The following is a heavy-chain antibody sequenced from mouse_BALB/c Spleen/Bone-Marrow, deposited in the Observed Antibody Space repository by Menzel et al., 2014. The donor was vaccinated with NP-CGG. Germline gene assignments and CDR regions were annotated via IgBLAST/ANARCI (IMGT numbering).Heavy chain of an antibody. CDR1: GYTFTDYY. CDR3: ARSRAMDY. J-gene: IGHJ4*01. CDR2: INPNNGNT. V-gene: IGHV1-26*01. Sequence: EVKLMESGPELVKPGASVKMSCKASGYTFTDYYMKWVKQSHGKRLEWIGDINPNNGNTFYNQKFKGKASLTVDKSSTTAYMQLNSLTSEDSAVYYCARSRAMDYWGQGTSVTVSS.